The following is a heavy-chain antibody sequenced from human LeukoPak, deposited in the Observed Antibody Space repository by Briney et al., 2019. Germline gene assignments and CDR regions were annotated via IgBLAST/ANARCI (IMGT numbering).Heavy chain of an antibody. CDR3: AREPGATGFDY. D-gene: IGHD1-26*01. V-gene: IGHV4-34*01. Sequence: SETLSLTCAVYGGSFSGYYWSWIRQPPGKGLEWIGEINHSGSTNYNPSLKSRVTISVDTSKNQFSLKLSSVTAADTAVYYCAREPGATGFDYWGQGTLVTVSS. CDR2: INHSGST. J-gene: IGHJ4*02. CDR1: GGSFSGYY.